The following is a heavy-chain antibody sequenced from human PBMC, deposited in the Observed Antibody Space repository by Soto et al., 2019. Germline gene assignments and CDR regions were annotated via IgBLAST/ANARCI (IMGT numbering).Heavy chain of an antibody. J-gene: IGHJ6*02. Sequence: SETLSLTCSVSGASISSYYWSWIRQPPGMGLEWVAYSSYSGSTNYNPSLRSRVTISLDTSKNQFSLKMSSVTAADTAVYYCARTSIRTKPGRAFEGKFYYYGMDVWGQGTTVTVSS. CDR3: ARTSIRTKPGRAFEGKFYYYGMDV. CDR2: SSYSGST. CDR1: GASISSYY. D-gene: IGHD3-9*01. V-gene: IGHV4-59*01.